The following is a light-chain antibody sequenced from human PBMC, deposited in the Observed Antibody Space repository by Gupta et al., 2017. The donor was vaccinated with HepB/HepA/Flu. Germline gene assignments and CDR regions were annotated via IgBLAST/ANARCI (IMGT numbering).Light chain of an antibody. Sequence: DIQMTPSPSTLSASVGDRVTISCRATQNINTWLAWYQQKPGKVPRLLIYKASRLESGVPSRFSGSGSGTEFTLTISSLQPDDFATYYCQQYESYTTFGQGTKVETK. CDR2: KAS. CDR3: QQYESYTT. V-gene: IGKV1-5*03. J-gene: IGKJ1*01. CDR1: QNINTW.